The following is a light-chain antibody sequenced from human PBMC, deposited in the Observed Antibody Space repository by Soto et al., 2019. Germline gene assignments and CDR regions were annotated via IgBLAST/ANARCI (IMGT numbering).Light chain of an antibody. Sequence: EIVLTQSPGALSLSPGERATLSCGASQSVSSSYLAWYQQKPGQPPRLLIYGASTRATGIPDRFSSSGSGKDFTLTISRLEPEDFALYYCQQYGSSPRTFGQGTKVEIK. CDR1: QSVSSSY. J-gene: IGKJ1*01. CDR3: QQYGSSPRT. V-gene: IGKV3-20*01. CDR2: GAS.